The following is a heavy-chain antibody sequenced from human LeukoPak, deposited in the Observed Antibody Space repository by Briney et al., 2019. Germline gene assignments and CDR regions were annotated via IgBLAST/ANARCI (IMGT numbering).Heavy chain of an antibody. V-gene: IGHV3-11*04. Sequence: GGSLRLSCAASGFTFSDYYMSWIRQAPGKGLEWVSYISSRGSIIHYADSVKGRFTISRDNAKNSLYLQMNSLRAEDTAVYYCARDGDNTGVYFDYWGQGTLVTVSS. D-gene: IGHD7-27*01. CDR3: ARDGDNTGVYFDY. CDR2: ISSRGSII. CDR1: GFTFSDYY. J-gene: IGHJ4*02.